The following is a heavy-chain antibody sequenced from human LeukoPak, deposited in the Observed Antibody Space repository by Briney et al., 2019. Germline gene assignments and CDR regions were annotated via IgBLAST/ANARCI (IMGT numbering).Heavy chain of an antibody. D-gene: IGHD6-13*01. V-gene: IGHV3-7*03. CDR2: IKQDGSEK. J-gene: IGHJ4*02. Sequence: GGSLRLSCAACGFTFSSYWMSWVRQAPGKGLEWVANIKQDGSEKYYVDSVKGRFTISRDNAKNSLYLQMNSLRAEDTAVYYCARKPGIAAAGIDYWGQGTLVTVSS. CDR1: GFTFSSYW. CDR3: ARKPGIAAAGIDY.